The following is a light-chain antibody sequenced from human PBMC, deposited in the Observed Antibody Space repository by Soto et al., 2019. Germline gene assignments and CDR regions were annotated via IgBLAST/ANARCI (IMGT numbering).Light chain of an antibody. CDR1: QSVSSN. CDR2: GAS. Sequence: EIVMTQSPATLSVSPGERATLSCRASQSVSSNLAWYQQKPGQAPRLLIYGASTRATGIPARFSGSGSGTEFTLTISSLLSEDFAVYYCQHYNNWPPWTFGLGTKVEI. V-gene: IGKV3-15*01. J-gene: IGKJ1*01. CDR3: QHYNNWPPWT.